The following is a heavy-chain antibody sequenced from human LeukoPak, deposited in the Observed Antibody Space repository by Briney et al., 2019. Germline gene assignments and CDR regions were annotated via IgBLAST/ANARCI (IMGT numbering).Heavy chain of an antibody. V-gene: IGHV1-18*04. J-gene: IGHJ4*02. CDR2: INAYNGKT. D-gene: IGHD3-22*01. CDR1: AYTFTGYY. Sequence: AAPVKVSWKASAYTFTGYYMHWVRQAPGQGLEFMGWINAYNGKTRYAENFQGRVTLTTDTSTSTAYMELRNLRSDDTALYYCARDQGVYYDSTGYVFDNWGQGTLVTVSS. CDR3: ARDQGVYYDSTGYVFDN.